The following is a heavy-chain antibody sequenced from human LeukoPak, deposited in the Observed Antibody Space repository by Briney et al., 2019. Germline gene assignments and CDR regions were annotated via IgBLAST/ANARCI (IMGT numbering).Heavy chain of an antibody. D-gene: IGHD4-17*01. CDR1: GFTFSSYT. J-gene: IGHJ4*02. CDR3: ARDYYGDHYFDC. Sequence: GGSLRLSCAASGFTFSSYTMNWVRQAPGKRLEWVSSISSSTSTIHYADSVKGRFTIFRDNAKNSQYLQMNSLRAEDTAVYFCARDYYGDHYFDCWGQGTLVTVSS. CDR2: ISSSTSTI. V-gene: IGHV3-48*01.